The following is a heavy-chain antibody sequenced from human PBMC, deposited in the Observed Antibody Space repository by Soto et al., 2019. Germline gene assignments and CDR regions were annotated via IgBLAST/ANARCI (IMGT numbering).Heavy chain of an antibody. CDR3: ASLNNWSSGDGRIDV. Sequence: QVQLVQPGAEVNKPGSSVKVSCKASGGTFNTYTISWVRQVPGQGLEWMGGIMPLYAKPTYAQTFQGRLMIAADEHTNTVYMELSSLRSEDTALYYCASLNNWSSGDGRIDVWGRGTAVSVSS. CDR1: GGTFNTYT. V-gene: IGHV1-69*01. CDR2: IMPLYAKP. D-gene: IGHD1-20*01. J-gene: IGHJ6*02.